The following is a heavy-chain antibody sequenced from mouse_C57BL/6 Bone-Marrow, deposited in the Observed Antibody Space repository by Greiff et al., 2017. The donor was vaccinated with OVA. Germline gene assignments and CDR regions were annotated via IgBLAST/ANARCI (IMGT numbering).Heavy chain of an antibody. CDR3: AIEDWDPSWFAY. J-gene: IGHJ3*01. Sequence: QVQLQQPGAELVKPGASVKVSCKASGYTFTSYWMHWVKQRPGQGLEWIGRIHPSDSDTNYNQKFKGQATLTVDKSSSTAYMQLSSLTSEDSAVYDCAIEDWDPSWFAYWGQGTLVTVSA. V-gene: IGHV1-74*01. CDR2: IHPSDSDT. D-gene: IGHD4-1*01. CDR1: GYTFTSYW.